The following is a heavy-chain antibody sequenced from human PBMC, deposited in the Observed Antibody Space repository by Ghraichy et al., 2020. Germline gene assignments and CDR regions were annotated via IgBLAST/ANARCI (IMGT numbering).Heavy chain of an antibody. D-gene: IGHD1-26*01. CDR2: IYYSGTT. CDR1: GVSVTSFH. CDR3: ARRSSRWETAGYFDY. Sequence: GSLRLSCAVSGVSVTSFHWSWIRQPPGKGLEWIGYIYYSGTTNYRPSLKSRLTISIDTSKNQFSLTLTSVTAADTAVYYCARRSSRWETAGYFDYWGQGTLVTVSS. J-gene: IGHJ4*02. V-gene: IGHV4-59*08.